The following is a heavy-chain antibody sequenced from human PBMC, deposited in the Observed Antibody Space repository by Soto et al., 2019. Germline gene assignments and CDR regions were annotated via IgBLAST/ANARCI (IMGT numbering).Heavy chain of an antibody. V-gene: IGHV3-15*01. CDR2: IKSKTDGGTT. D-gene: IGHD2-15*01. Sequence: GGSLRLSCAASGFTFSNAWMSWVRQAPGKGLEWVGRIKSKTDGGTTDYAAPVKGRVTISRDDSKNTLYLQMNSLKTEDTAVYYCTTDPDCSGGSCYPDPFDYWGQGTLVTVSS. J-gene: IGHJ4*02. CDR3: TTDPDCSGGSCYPDPFDY. CDR1: GFTFSNAW.